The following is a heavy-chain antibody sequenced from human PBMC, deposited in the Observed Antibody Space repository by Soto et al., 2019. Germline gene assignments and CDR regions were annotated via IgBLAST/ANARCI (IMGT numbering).Heavy chain of an antibody. CDR3: AREVAFTTVTGAFDI. CDR1: GFTFSRYD. V-gene: IGHV3-33*01. Sequence: QVQLVESGGGVVQPGRSLRLSCAASGFTFSRYDMHWVRQAPGKGLEWVAVIWYDGSNKYYADSVKGRFTISRDNSKNTLYLQMNSLRAEDTAVYYCAREVAFTTVTGAFDIWGQGTMVTVSS. CDR2: IWYDGSNK. D-gene: IGHD4-17*01. J-gene: IGHJ3*02.